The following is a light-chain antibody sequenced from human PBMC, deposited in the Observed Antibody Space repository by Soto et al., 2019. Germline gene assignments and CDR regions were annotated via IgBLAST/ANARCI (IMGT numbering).Light chain of an antibody. CDR2: SDT. Sequence: QSVLTQPPSAPGTPGQRVTISCSGSNSNIGSNTVNWYQQLPGTAPKLLIYSDTQRPSGVPDRFSGSKSGTSASLAISGLQSEDEADYYCATWDDSLNAWVFGGGTKLTVL. CDR1: NSNIGSNT. CDR3: ATWDDSLNAWV. V-gene: IGLV1-44*01. J-gene: IGLJ3*02.